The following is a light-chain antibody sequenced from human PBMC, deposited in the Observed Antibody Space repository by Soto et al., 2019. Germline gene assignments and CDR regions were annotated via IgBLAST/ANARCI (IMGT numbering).Light chain of an antibody. J-gene: IGLJ1*01. CDR2: DVS. CDR1: SSDVGAYNY. CDR3: SLYTSENTYV. V-gene: IGLV2-14*01. Sequence: QSVLTQPASVSGSPGQAITISCSGTSSDVGAYNYASWYQQYPGKAPKLMIYDVSNRPSGVSNRFSGSKSGNTASLTISGLQAEDEADYYCSLYTSENTYVFGTGTKVTVL.